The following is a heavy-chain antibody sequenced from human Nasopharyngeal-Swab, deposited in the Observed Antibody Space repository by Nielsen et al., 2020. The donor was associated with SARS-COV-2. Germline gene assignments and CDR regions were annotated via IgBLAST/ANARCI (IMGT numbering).Heavy chain of an antibody. J-gene: IGHJ6*03. CDR2: KKQDGSEK. D-gene: IGHD3-16*02. Sequence: GGSLRLSCAASGFSFSTYWMTWVRQAPGKGLEWVANKKQDGSEKYYVDSVKGRFTVSRDNPKNLLYLQVNSLRAEDTAVYYCARQGVFVPAYFHQYYMDVWGKGTTVTVSS. V-gene: IGHV3-7*03. CDR1: GFSFSTYW. CDR3: ARQGVFVPAYFHQYYMDV.